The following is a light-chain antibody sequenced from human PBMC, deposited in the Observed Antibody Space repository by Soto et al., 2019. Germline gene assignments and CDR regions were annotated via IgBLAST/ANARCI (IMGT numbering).Light chain of an antibody. V-gene: IGLV2-11*01. CDR1: SSDIGGYNY. CDR3: CSYAGSYPLV. CDR2: DVS. Sequence: QSALTQPRSVSGSPGQSVTISCTGTSSDIGGYNYVSWFQHHPGKAPKLMIYDVSKRPSGVIDRFSGAKSSNTASLTISGFQAEDEAEYYCCSYAGSYPLVFGGGTKLTVL. J-gene: IGLJ3*02.